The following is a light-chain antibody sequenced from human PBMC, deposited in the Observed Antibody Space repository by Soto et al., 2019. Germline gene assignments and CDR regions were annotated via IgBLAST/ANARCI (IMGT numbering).Light chain of an antibody. CDR2: EVS. V-gene: IGLV2-8*01. CDR1: SSDVGKYDY. Sequence: QSVLTQPPSASGSPGQSVTISCTGTSSDVGKYDYVSWFQHHPGKAPKLIIYEVSKRPSGVPDRFSASKSGNTASLTISGLQAEDEADYYCTSYTSNTTWVFGGGTKLTVL. J-gene: IGLJ3*02. CDR3: TSYTSNTTWV.